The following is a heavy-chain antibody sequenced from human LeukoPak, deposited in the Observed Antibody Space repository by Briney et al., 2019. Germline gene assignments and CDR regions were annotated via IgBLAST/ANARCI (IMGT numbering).Heavy chain of an antibody. CDR2: ISAYNGTT. CDR1: GYTFTNFG. D-gene: IGHD5-18*01. J-gene: IGHJ4*02. CDR3: ARAFGAMVPYDY. Sequence: GASVKVSCKASGYTFTNFGISWVRQAPGQGLEWMGWISAYNGTTNYAQKLQGRVTMTTDTSTSTAYMELRSLSSDDTAVYYCARAFGAMVPYDYWGQGTLVTVSS. V-gene: IGHV1-18*01.